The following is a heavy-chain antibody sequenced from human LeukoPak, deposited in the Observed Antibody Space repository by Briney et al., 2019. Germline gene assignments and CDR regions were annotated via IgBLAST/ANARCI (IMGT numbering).Heavy chain of an antibody. CDR2: INPNSGGT. J-gene: IGHJ4*02. D-gene: IGHD3-3*02. CDR3: ARAFFNSGFDY. V-gene: IGHV1-2*02. CDR1: GYTFTGYY. Sequence: ASVKVSCKASGYTFTGYYVHWLRQAPGQGLTRMGWINPNSGGTDYAQQCQGRVTLTRDTSISTVYMELSSLTSDDSAVYYCARAFFNSGFDYWGQGTLVTVSS.